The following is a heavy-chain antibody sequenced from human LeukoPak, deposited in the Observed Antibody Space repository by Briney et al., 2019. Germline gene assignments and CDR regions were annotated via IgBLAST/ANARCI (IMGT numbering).Heavy chain of an antibody. CDR2: IYYSGST. D-gene: IGHD4-23*01. CDR3: ARDPAYGGNPGFDY. J-gene: IGHJ4*02. V-gene: IGHV4-30-4*08. CDR1: GGSISSGDYY. Sequence: SETVSLTCTVSGGSISSGDYYWSWIRQPPGKGLEWIGYIYYSGSTFYNPSLKSRVTISVDTSKNQFSLKLSSVTDADTAVYYCARDPAYGGNPGFDYWGQGTLVTVSS.